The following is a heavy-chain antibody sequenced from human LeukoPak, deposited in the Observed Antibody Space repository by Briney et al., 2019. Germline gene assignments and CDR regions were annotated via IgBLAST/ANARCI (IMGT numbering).Heavy chain of an antibody. D-gene: IGHD1-7*01. V-gene: IGHV3-66*01. J-gene: IGHJ3*02. CDR3: ARVELLVYDAFDI. Sequence: PGGSLRLSCAASGFTVSSNYMSWVRQAPGKGLEWVSVIYSGGSTYYADSVKGRFTISRDNSKNTLYLQMNSLRAEDTAVYYCARVELLVYDAFDIWGQGTMVTVSS. CDR2: IYSGGST. CDR1: GFTVSSNY.